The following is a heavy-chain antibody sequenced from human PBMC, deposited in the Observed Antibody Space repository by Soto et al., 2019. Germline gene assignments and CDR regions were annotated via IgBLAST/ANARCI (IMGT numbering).Heavy chain of an antibody. J-gene: IGHJ4*01. CDR3: STDSYNNRIAVRLDY. CDR1: GFIFSNAS. D-gene: IGHD6-19*01. V-gene: IGHV3-15*07. Sequence: GGSLRLSCTASGFIFSNASINWVRQAPGKGLEWVCRVKSKTAGGTTDVAAPGKGSIAISRDDSNNIVHMKMHSPRTEATAEYYCSTDSYNNRIAVRLDYWGLGTRVTVSS. CDR2: VKSKTAGGTT.